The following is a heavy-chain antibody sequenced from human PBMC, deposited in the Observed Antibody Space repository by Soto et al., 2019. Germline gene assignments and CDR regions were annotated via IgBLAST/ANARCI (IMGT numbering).Heavy chain of an antibody. V-gene: IGHV5-51*01. CDR2: IYPGDSDT. J-gene: IGHJ6*02. CDR3: ARSVSSYSSSWYGDYYYYGMDV. Sequence: DSLKISCKGSGYSFTSYWIGWVRQMPGKGLEWMGIIYPGDSDTRYSPSFQGQVTISADKSISTAYLQWSSLKASDTAMYYCARSVSSYSSSWYGDYYYYGMDVWGQGTTVTVSS. CDR1: GYSFTSYW. D-gene: IGHD6-13*01.